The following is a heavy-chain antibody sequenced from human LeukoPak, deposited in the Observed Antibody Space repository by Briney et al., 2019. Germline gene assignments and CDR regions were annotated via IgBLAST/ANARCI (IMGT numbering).Heavy chain of an antibody. J-gene: IGHJ5*02. V-gene: IGHV1-2*02. D-gene: IGHD3-3*01. CDR3: ARDSPTIFGVVIVSTNWFDP. CDR1: GYTFTGYY. Sequence: ASVKVSCKASGYTFTGYYMHWERQAPGQGLEWMGWINPNSGGTNYAQNFQGRVTMTRDTSISTAYMELSRLRSDDTAVYYCARDSPTIFGVVIVSTNWFDPWGQGTLVTVSS. CDR2: INPNSGGT.